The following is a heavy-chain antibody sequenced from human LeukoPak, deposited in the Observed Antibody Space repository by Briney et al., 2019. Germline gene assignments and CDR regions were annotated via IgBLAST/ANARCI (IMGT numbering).Heavy chain of an antibody. D-gene: IGHD3/OR15-3a*01. J-gene: IGHJ6*02. CDR2: MNPNSGNT. CDR1: GYTFTSYD. CDR3: ARNPTTFSDYLRRIYYYGMDV. V-gene: IGHV1-8*01. Sequence: ASVKVSCKASGYTFTSYDINWVRQATGQGLEWLGWMNPNSGNTGYAQKFQGRVTMTRNTSISTAYMELSSLRSEDTAVYYCARNPTTFSDYLRRIYYYGMDVWGQGTTVTVSS.